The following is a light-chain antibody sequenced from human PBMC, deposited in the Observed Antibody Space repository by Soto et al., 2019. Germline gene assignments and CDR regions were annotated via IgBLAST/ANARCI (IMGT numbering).Light chain of an antibody. CDR1: SSDVGGYNY. Sequence: QPVLTQPPSASGSPGQSVTISCTGTSSDVGGYNYVSWYQQHPGKAPKLMIYEVSKRPSGVPDRFSGSKSDNTASLTVSGLQAEDEADYYCSSYGGSNNVIFGGGTKVTVL. CDR2: EVS. J-gene: IGLJ2*01. CDR3: SSYGGSNNVI. V-gene: IGLV2-8*01.